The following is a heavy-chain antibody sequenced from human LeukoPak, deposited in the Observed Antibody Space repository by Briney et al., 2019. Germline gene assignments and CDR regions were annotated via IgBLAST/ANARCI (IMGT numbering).Heavy chain of an antibody. V-gene: IGHV3-11*01. J-gene: IGHJ4*02. D-gene: IGHD2-8*01. Sequence: MTGGSLRLSCAASGFTFSDYYMSWIRQAPGGGLEWVSYISSSGSTIYYADSVKGRFTISRDNAKNSLYLQMNSLTAEDTAVHYCAREGDCTNGVCYNYFDYWGQGTLVTVSS. CDR1: GFTFSDYY. CDR2: ISSSGSTI. CDR3: AREGDCTNGVCYNYFDY.